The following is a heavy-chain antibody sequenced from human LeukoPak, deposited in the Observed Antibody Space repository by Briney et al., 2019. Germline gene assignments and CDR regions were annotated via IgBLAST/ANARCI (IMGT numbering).Heavy chain of an antibody. J-gene: IGHJ4*02. V-gene: IGHV3-30-3*01. CDR1: GFTFSSYA. Sequence: PGGSLRLSCAASGFTFSSYAMHWVRQAPGKGLEWVAVKSYDGSNKYYADSVKGRFTISRDNSKNTLYLQMNSLRAEDTAVYYCARIAYSSSLPSHDYWGQGTLVTVSS. CDR3: ARIAYSSSLPSHDY. D-gene: IGHD6-6*01. CDR2: KSYDGSNK.